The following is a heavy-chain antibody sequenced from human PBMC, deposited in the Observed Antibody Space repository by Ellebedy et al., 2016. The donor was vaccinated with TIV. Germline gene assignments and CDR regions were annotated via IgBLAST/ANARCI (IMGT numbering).Heavy chain of an antibody. CDR3: ARDRWYSIDY. CDR1: GFTFSSYG. V-gene: IGHV3-48*02. J-gene: IGHJ4*02. CDR2: ISSDSNSI. D-gene: IGHD2-15*01. Sequence: GGSLRLSXAASGFTFSSYGMNWVRQTPGKGLEWISYISSDSNSIVYADSVKGRFTVSRDNANNSLYLQINSLRDEDTAVYFCARDRWYSIDYWGQGTLVTVSS.